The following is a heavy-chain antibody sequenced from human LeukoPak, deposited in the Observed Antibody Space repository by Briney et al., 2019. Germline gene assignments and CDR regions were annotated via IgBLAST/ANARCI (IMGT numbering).Heavy chain of an antibody. CDR1: GFTVSSNY. CDR3: ARGAEATTIDY. Sequence: GGSLRLSCAASGFTVSSNYMSWVRQAPGKGLEWVSVIYSGGSTYNADSVKGRFTISRDNSKNTLYLQMNSLRAEDTAVYYCARGAEATTIDYWGQGTLVTVSS. CDR2: IYSGGST. V-gene: IGHV3-53*01. D-gene: IGHD5-12*01. J-gene: IGHJ4*02.